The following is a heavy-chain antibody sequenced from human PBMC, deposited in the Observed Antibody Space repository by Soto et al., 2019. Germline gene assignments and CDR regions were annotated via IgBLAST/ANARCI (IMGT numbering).Heavy chain of an antibody. J-gene: IGHJ4*02. CDR2: ISSTSSYI. Sequence: EVQLVESGGGLVKPGGSLRLSCAASGFTFSSYSMNWVRQAPGKGLEWVSSISSTSSYIYYADSVKGRFTISRDNAKNPLYLQMNSLRAEDTAVSFCARAPYYYDSRWYYAYWGQGTLVTVSS. V-gene: IGHV3-21*01. CDR1: GFTFSSYS. CDR3: ARAPYYYDSRWYYAY. D-gene: IGHD3-22*01.